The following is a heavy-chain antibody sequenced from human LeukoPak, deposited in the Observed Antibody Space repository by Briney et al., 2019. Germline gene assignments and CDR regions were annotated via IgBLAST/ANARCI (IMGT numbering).Heavy chain of an antibody. CDR1: GYTFTSYG. J-gene: IGHJ6*02. CDR2: ISAYNGNT. Sequence: GASVKVSCKASGYTFTSYGISWVRQAPGQGLEWMGWISAYNGNTNYAQKLQGRVTMTTDTSTNTAYMELRSLRFDDTAVYYCARDDCSSTSCYAGYYYYGIDVWGQGTTVTVSS. V-gene: IGHV1-18*01. D-gene: IGHD2-2*01. CDR3: ARDDCSSTSCYAGYYYYGIDV.